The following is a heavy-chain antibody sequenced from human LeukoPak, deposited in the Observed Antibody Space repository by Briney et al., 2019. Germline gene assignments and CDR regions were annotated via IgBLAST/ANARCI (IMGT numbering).Heavy chain of an antibody. Sequence: PSETLSLTCTVSGGSISTTYLSWLRQPAGKGLEWMGRIYTSGNTNYNPSLKSRVTMSVDTSKNPFSLRLASVTAADTALYYCARDPSSWYFDLWGRGTLVTVSS. CDR1: GGSISTTY. V-gene: IGHV4-4*07. CDR3: ARDPSSWYFDL. J-gene: IGHJ2*01. CDR2: IYTSGNT.